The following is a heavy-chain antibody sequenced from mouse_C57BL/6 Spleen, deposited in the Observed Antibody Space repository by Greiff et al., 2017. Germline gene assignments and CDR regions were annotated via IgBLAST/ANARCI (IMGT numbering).Heavy chain of an antibody. Sequence: EVQLQQSGAELVRPGASVKLSCTASGFNIKDYYMHWVKQRPEQGLEWIGRIDPEDGDTEYAPKFQGKATITADTSSNTAYLQLSSLTSEDTAVYYCTLIYYGNYYAMDYWGQGTSVTVSS. CDR2: IDPEDGDT. J-gene: IGHJ4*01. V-gene: IGHV14-1*01. CDR1: GFNIKDYY. D-gene: IGHD2-1*01. CDR3: TLIYYGNYYAMDY.